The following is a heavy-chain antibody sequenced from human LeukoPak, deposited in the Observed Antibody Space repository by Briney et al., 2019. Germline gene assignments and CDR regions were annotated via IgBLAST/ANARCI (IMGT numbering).Heavy chain of an antibody. D-gene: IGHD2-2*01. CDR3: ARGGPADAFDI. Sequence: SETLSLTCAVYGGSFSGYYWSWIRQPPGKGLEWIGEINHSGSTNYNPSLKSRVTISVDTSKNQFSLKLSSVTAADTAVYYCARGGPADAFDIWGQGTMVTVSS. V-gene: IGHV4-34*01. CDR1: GGSFSGYY. J-gene: IGHJ3*02. CDR2: INHSGST.